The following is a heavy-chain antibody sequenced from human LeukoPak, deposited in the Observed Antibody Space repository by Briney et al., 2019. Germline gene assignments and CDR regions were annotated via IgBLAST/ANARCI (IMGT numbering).Heavy chain of an antibody. CDR1: GYTLTELS. Sequence: ASVNVSCKVSGYTLTELSMHWVRQAPGKGLEWMGGFDPEDGETIYAQKFQGRVTITEGTSTDTAYMELSSLRSEDTAVYYCATGSYGHGHGMDVWGQGTTVTVSS. CDR2: FDPEDGET. CDR3: ATGSYGHGHGMDV. V-gene: IGHV1-24*01. J-gene: IGHJ6*01. D-gene: IGHD3-10*01.